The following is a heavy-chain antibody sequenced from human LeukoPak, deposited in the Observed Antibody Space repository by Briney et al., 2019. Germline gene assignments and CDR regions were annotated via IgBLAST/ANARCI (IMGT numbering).Heavy chain of an antibody. CDR3: ARDLRSVVVPAAILGGPTVY. CDR1: GYTFTGYY. CDR2: INPNSGGT. Sequence: ASVKVSCKASGYTFTGYYMHWVRQAPGQGLEWRGWINPNSGGTNYAQKFQGRVTMTRDTSISTAYMELSRLRSDDTAVYYCARDLRSVVVPAAILGGPTVYWGQGTLVTVSS. J-gene: IGHJ4*02. D-gene: IGHD2-2*01. V-gene: IGHV1-2*02.